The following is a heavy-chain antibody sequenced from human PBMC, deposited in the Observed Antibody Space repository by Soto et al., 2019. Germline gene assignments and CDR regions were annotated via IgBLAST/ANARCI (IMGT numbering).Heavy chain of an antibody. J-gene: IGHJ6*02. V-gene: IGHV2-70*04. Sequence: SGPTLVNPTQTLTLTCTISGFSLSATGMRVSWIRQPPGKALEWLARIDWEDDKLYSTSLEARLTISKDASKNQVVLTMTNMDPVDTATYYCARAFYGMDVWGQGTTVTVSS. CDR2: IDWEDDK. CDR1: GFSLSATGMR. CDR3: ARAFYGMDV.